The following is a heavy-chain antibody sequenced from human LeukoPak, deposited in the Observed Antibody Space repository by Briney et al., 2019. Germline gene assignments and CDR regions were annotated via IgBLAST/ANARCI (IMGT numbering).Heavy chain of an antibody. CDR2: ISGDGGST. Sequence: PGGSLRLSCAAYVFTFDDYAMHWVRQAPGKGLEWVSLISGDGGSTYYADSVKGRFTISRDNSKNSLYPQMNSLRTEDTALYYCAKDVGGNAPRAFDIWGQGTMVTVSS. CDR1: VFTFDDYA. V-gene: IGHV3-43*02. D-gene: IGHD4-23*01. J-gene: IGHJ3*02. CDR3: AKDVGGNAPRAFDI.